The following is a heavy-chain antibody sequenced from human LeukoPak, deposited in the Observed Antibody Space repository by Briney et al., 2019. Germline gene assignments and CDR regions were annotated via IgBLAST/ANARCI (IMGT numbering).Heavy chain of an antibody. D-gene: IGHD3-10*01. CDR3: AGRKGNYFVY. Sequence: PSETLSLTCTVSGGSISSSSYYWGWIRQPPGKGLEWIGSIYHSGSTYYNPSLKSRVTIAVETSKNQFSLRLSSVTAADTAVYYCAGRKGNYFVYWGQGTLVTVSS. V-gene: IGHV4-39*07. CDR1: GGSISSSSYY. J-gene: IGHJ4*02. CDR2: IYHSGST.